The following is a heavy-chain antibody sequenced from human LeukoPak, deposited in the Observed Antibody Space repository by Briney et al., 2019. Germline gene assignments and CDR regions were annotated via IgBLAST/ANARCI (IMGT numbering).Heavy chain of an antibody. D-gene: IGHD2-21*02. Sequence: GGSLRLSCAVSGFSVSNNYMNWVRQAPGKGLEWVSLIYSRGGTSYADSVKGRFTISRDTSKNTLFLQMNSLRADDTAIYYCTKGGHGDYWGQGTMVTVSS. V-gene: IGHV3-53*01. J-gene: IGHJ4*02. CDR1: GFSVSNNY. CDR2: IYSRGGT. CDR3: TKGGHGDY.